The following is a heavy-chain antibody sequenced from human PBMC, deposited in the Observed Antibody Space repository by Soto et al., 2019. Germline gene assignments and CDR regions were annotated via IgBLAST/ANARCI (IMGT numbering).Heavy chain of an antibody. Sequence: SETLSLTCTVSGRSFSPNYCAWIRQPPGKGLEWIGYIYYGGTTSYNPSLKSRVTITLETSKSQFSLRLTSVTASDTAVYYCARMGAYYPSLDPWGQGTVVTVS. V-gene: IGHV4-59*08. CDR1: GRSFSPNY. CDR2: IYYGGTT. J-gene: IGHJ5*02. D-gene: IGHD2-21*01. CDR3: ARMGAYYPSLDP.